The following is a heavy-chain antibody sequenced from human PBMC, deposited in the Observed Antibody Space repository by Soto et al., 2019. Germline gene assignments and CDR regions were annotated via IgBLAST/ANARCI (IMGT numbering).Heavy chain of an antibody. D-gene: IGHD3-10*01. CDR3: AHTRSPPYYGGGGDFDY. V-gene: IGHV2-5*02. Sequence: QITLKESGPTLVKPTQTLTLTCSFSGFSLTNSGVGVGWIRQPPGKALEWLAFIYWDDEKHYRPSLQSRLTVTKDTPKDQGGLKMTNMDPVETATYYFAHTRSPPYYGGGGDFDYWGQGTLVIVSS. J-gene: IGHJ4*02. CDR1: GFSLTNSGVG. CDR2: IYWDDEK.